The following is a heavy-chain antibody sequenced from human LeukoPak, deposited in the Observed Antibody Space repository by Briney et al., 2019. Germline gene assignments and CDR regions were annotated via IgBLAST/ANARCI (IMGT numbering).Heavy chain of an antibody. CDR3: ATDLKPGYGGNRGDY. CDR2: ISGSGGST. J-gene: IGHJ4*02. D-gene: IGHD4-23*01. V-gene: IGHV3-23*01. Sequence: GGSLRLSCAASGFTFSSYAMSWVRQAPGKGLEWVSAISGSGGSTYYADSVKGRFTISRDNSKNTLYLQMSSLRAEDTAVYYCATDLKPGYGGNRGDYWGQGTLVTVSS. CDR1: GFTFSSYA.